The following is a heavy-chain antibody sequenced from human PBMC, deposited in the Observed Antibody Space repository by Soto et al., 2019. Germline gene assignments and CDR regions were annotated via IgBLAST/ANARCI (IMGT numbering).Heavy chain of an antibody. J-gene: IGHJ6*03. CDR1: GGSFGGYY. CDR3: ARGGRYYYYYYMDV. V-gene: IGHV4-34*01. CDR2: INHSGST. Sequence: PSETLSLTCAVYGGSFGGYYWGWVRQPPGKGLEWIGEINHSGSTNYNPSLKSRVTISVDTSKNQFSLKLSSVTAADTAVYYCARGGRYYYYYYMDVWGKGTTVT.